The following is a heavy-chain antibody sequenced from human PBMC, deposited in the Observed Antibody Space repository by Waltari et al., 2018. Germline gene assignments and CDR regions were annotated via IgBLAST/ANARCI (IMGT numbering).Heavy chain of an antibody. CDR1: GFTFSSYG. V-gene: IGHV3-33*01. J-gene: IGHJ4*02. D-gene: IGHD5-12*01. CDR2: IWYDGSNK. CDR3: ARPSGYDRGYYFDY. Sequence: QVQLVESGGGVVQPGRSLRLSCAASGFTFSSYGMHWVRQAPGKGLEWVAVIWYDGSNKYYADSVKGRFTISRDKSKNTLYLQMNSLRAEDTAVYYCARPSGYDRGYYFDYWGQGTLVTVSS.